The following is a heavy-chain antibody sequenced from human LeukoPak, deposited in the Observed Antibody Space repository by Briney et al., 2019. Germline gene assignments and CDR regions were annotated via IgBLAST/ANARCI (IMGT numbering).Heavy chain of an antibody. V-gene: IGHV6-1*01. D-gene: IGHD3-10*01. Sequence: SQTLSHTCALSGDSVSNNGAAWNWIRQSPSRGLEWLGRTYYRSRHYTDYAESVKSRITIKPNTSKNQYSLQLKSVTPEDTAVYYCARDGSGDQGLDCWGQGTLVTVSS. CDR2: TYYRSRHYT. J-gene: IGHJ4*02. CDR3: ARDGSGDQGLDC. CDR1: GDSVSNNGAA.